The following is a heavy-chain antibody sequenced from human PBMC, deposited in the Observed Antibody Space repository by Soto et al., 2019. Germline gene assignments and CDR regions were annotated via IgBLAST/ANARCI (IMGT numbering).Heavy chain of an antibody. Sequence: SAKVSCRAAGYTFTCRCMHWVRQAHGEGLEWMGIINPSGGSTRYAQKFQGRVTMTRDTSTSTVYMELSSLRSEDTAVYYCAREGGGNHDYWGQGTLVTVSS. V-gene: IGHV1-46*01. CDR1: GYTFTCRC. J-gene: IGHJ4*02. D-gene: IGHD2-15*01. CDR3: AREGGGNHDY. CDR2: INPSGGST.